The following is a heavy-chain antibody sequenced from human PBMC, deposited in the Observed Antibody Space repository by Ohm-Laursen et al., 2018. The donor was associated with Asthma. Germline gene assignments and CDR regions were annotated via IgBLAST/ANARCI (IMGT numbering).Heavy chain of an antibody. Sequence: GSLRLSCAASGFTFSSYAMSWVRQAPGKGLEWVSGISGNGGSTYYADSVKGRFTISRDNSKNTLYLQMNSLRAEDTAVYYCAKPTTLTQDYYYGTDVWGQGTTVTVSS. CDR3: AKPTTLTQDYYYGTDV. CDR2: ISGNGGST. V-gene: IGHV3-23*01. CDR1: GFTFSSYA. D-gene: IGHD4-11*01. J-gene: IGHJ6*02.